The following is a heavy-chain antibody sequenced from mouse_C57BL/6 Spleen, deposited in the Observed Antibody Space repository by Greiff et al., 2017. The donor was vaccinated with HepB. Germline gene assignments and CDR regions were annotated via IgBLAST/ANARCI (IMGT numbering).Heavy chain of an antibody. D-gene: IGHD2-4*01. CDR3: ARDRDDYDVGYYAMDY. CDR1: GYSITSGYY. V-gene: IGHV3-6*01. CDR2: ISYDGSN. J-gene: IGHJ4*01. Sequence: EVKLMESGPGLVKPSQSLSLTCSVTGYSITSGYYWNWIRQFPGNKLEWMGYISYDGSNNYNPSLKNRISITRDTSKNQFFLKLNSVTTEDTATYYCARDRDDYDVGYYAMDYWGQGTSVTVSS.